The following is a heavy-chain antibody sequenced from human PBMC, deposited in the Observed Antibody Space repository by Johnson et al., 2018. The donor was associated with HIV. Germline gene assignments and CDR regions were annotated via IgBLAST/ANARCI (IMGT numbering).Heavy chain of an antibody. J-gene: IGHJ3*02. Sequence: VQLVESGGGVVRPGGSLRLSCAASGFTFEDYGMSWVRQAPGKGLEWVSGINWNGGTTGYADSVKGRFTISRDNSKNTLYLQMNSLRAEDTAVYYCARDPYSSGGNAFDIWGQGTMVTVSS. CDR2: INWNGGTT. CDR3: ARDPYSSGGNAFDI. V-gene: IGHV3-20*04. D-gene: IGHD6-19*01. CDR1: GFTFEDYG.